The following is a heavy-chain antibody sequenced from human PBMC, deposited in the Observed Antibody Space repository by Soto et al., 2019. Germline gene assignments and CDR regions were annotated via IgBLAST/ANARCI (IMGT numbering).Heavy chain of an antibody. V-gene: IGHV1-8*01. CDR2: MNPNSGNT. D-gene: IGHD6-13*01. Sequence: ASVKVSCKASGYTFTSYDINWVRQATGQGLEWMGWMNPNSGNTGYAQKFQGRVTMTRNTSISTAYMELSSLRSEDTAVYYCARGQIAAAGIDYYYYYMDVWGKGTTVTVSS. CDR3: ARGQIAAAGIDYYYYYMDV. J-gene: IGHJ6*03. CDR1: GYTFTSYD.